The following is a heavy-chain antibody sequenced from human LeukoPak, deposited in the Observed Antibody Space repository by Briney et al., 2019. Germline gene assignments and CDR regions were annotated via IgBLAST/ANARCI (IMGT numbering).Heavy chain of an antibody. V-gene: IGHV3-30*18. CDR1: GFTFSSYG. D-gene: IGHD6-19*01. CDR2: ISYDGSNK. CDR3: AKGLAVALGY. Sequence: GGSLRLSCAASGFTFSSYGMHWVRQAPGKGLEWVAVISYDGSNKYYADSVKGRFTISRDNSKNTLYLQMNSLRAEDTAVYYCAKGLAVALGYWGQGTLVTVSS. J-gene: IGHJ4*02.